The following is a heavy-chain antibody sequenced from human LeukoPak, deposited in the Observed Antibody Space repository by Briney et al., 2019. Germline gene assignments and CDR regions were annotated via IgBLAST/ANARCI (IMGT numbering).Heavy chain of an antibody. CDR3: ARDYYAYSYCSSTSCYGGVWFDP. D-gene: IGHD2-2*01. J-gene: IGHJ5*02. CDR1: GFTFSSYS. CDR2: ISSSSSYI. V-gene: IGHV3-21*01. Sequence: NPGGSLRLSCAASGFTFSSYSMNWVRQAPGKGLEWVSSISSSSSYIHYADSVKGRFTISRDNAKNSLYLQMNSLRAEDTAVYYCARDYYAYSYCSSTSCYGGVWFDPWGQGTLVTVSS.